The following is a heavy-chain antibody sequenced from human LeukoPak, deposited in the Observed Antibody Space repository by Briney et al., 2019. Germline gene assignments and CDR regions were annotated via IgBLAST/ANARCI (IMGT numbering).Heavy chain of an antibody. D-gene: IGHD3-16*01. CDR1: GYTFTSYD. J-gene: IGHJ3*02. V-gene: IGHV1-69*05. CDR2: IIPIFGTA. CDR3: ARDPPLTWYAFDI. Sequence: SVKVSCKASGYTFTSYDINWVRQATGQGLEWMGGIIPIFGTANYAQKFQGRVTMTRDTSTSTVYMELSSLRSEDTAVYYCARDPPLTWYAFDIWGQGTMVTVSS.